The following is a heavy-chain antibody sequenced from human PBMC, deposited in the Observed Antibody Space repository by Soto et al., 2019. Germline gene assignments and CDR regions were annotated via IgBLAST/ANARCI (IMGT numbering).Heavy chain of an antibody. CDR1: GYTFTSYY. CDR3: ARAPRVAADGTRHYYYYYYGMDV. D-gene: IGHD6-13*01. Sequence: GASVKVSCKASGYTFTSYYMHWVRQAPGQGLEWMGCINPNSGGTNYAQKFQGWVTMTRDTSISTAYMELSRLRSDDTAVYYCARAPRVAADGTRHYYYYYYGMDVWGQGTTVTVSS. V-gene: IGHV1-2*04. J-gene: IGHJ6*02. CDR2: INPNSGGT.